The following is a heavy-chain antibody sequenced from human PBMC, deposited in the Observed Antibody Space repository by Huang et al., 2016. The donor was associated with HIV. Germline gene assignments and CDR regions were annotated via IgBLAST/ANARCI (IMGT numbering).Heavy chain of an antibody. CDR1: GFTVSSNY. D-gene: IGHD3-10*01. V-gene: IGHV3-53*02. CDR2: IYSGGST. J-gene: IGHJ5*02. Sequence: EVQLVETGGGLIQTGGSLRLSCAVSGFTVSSNYMSWVRQAPGKRLEGVSVIYSGGSTYYADSVKGRFTISRDHSKNALYLQMNSLRAEDTAVYYCARGMVRGVTLNWFDPWGQGTLVTVSS. CDR3: ARGMVRGVTLNWFDP.